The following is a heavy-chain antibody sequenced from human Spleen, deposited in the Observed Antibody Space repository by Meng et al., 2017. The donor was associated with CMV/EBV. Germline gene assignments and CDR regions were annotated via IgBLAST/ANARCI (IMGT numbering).Heavy chain of an antibody. V-gene: IGHV3-23*01. J-gene: IGHJ6*02. CDR3: ARVVPDYDFWSGYYPLDYYYGMDV. D-gene: IGHD3-3*01. Sequence: GESLKISCAASGFTFSSYAMSWVRQAPGKGLEWVSTISGSGGSTYYADSVKGRFTISRDNAKNSLYLQMNSLRAEDTAVYYCARVVPDYDFWSGYYPLDYYYGMDVWGQGTTVTVSS. CDR2: ISGSGGST. CDR1: GFTFSSYA.